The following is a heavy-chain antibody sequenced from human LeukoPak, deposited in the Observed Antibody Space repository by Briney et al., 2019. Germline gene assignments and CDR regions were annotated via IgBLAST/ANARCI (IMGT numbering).Heavy chain of an antibody. CDR1: GFTFSSYS. D-gene: IGHD2/OR15-2a*01. J-gene: IGHJ4*02. CDR2: ISRSSGTL. CDR3: AKYFSTSASRNFDS. V-gene: IGHV3-48*01. Sequence: GGSLRLSCAASGFTFSSYSMNWVRQTPGKGLDWVSYISRSSGTLYYADSVRGRFTISRDNSKTTLYLQMNSLRAEDTALYYCAKYFSTSASRNFDSWGQGILVSVSS.